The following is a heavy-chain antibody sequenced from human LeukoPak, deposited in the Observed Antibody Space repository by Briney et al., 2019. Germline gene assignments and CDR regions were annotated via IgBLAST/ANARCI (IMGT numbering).Heavy chain of an antibody. CDR3: ARDGAIVFDY. CDR1: GYTFTSYY. Sequence: ASVKVSCKASGYTFTSYYMHWVRQAPGQGLEWMGIINPSGGSTSYAQKLQGRVTMTTDTSTSTAYMELRSLRSDDTAVYYCARDGAIVFDYWGQGTLVTVSS. CDR2: INPSGGST. V-gene: IGHV1-46*01. D-gene: IGHD1-26*01. J-gene: IGHJ4*02.